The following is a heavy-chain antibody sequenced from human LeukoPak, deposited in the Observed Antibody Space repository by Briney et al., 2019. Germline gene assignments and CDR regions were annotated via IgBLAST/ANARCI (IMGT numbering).Heavy chain of an antibody. Sequence: GGSLRLSCAPSGFTFSRHGMHWVRQALGKGLEWVAIVSNDGSRKYYAHSVEGRFTISRDNSKNTLYLQMDSLRAEDTAVYYCARDRAWNYFDYWGQGTLVTVSS. CDR3: ARDRAWNYFDY. CDR1: GFTFSRHG. D-gene: IGHD3-3*01. CDR2: VSNDGSRK. V-gene: IGHV3-30*03. J-gene: IGHJ4*02.